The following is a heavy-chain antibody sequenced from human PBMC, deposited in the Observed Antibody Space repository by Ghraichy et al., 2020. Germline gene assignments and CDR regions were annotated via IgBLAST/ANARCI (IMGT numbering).Heavy chain of an antibody. D-gene: IGHD2-8*01. Sequence: GESLNISCAASGFTFSSYWMHWVRQAPGKGLVWVSRINSDGSSTSYADSVKGRFTISRDNAKNTLYLQMNSLRAEDTAVYYCARTDTNAAYAFDIWGQGTMVTVSS. CDR2: INSDGSST. V-gene: IGHV3-74*01. J-gene: IGHJ3*02. CDR1: GFTFSSYW. CDR3: ARTDTNAAYAFDI.